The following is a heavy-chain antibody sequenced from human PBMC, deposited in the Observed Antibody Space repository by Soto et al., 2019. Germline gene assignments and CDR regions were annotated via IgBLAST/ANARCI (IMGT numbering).Heavy chain of an antibody. Sequence: VASVKVSCKASGYTFTGYYMHWVRQAPGQRLEWMGWINAGNGNRKYSQKFQGRVTITRDTSASTAYMELSSLRSEDTAVYYCAREVWDYWGQGTLVTVSS. CDR3: AREVWDY. CDR1: GYTFTGYY. J-gene: IGHJ4*02. CDR2: INAGNGNR. D-gene: IGHD2-21*01. V-gene: IGHV1-3*01.